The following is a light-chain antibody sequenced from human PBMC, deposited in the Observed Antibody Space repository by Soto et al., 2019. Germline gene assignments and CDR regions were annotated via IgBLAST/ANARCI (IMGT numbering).Light chain of an antibody. Sequence: QSALTQPASVSGSPGQSITISCTGTSSDVGGYNYVSWYQQHPGEAPKLMIYDVSNRPSGVSNRFSGSKSGNTASLTISGLQAEDEADYYCSSYTSSSFVVFGGGTKVTVL. CDR1: SSDVGGYNY. V-gene: IGLV2-14*01. J-gene: IGLJ2*01. CDR3: SSYTSSSFVV. CDR2: DVS.